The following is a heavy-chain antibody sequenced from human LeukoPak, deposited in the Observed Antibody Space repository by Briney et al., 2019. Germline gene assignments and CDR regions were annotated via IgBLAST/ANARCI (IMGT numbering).Heavy chain of an antibody. D-gene: IGHD2-15*01. CDR2: IKQDGSEK. V-gene: IGHV3-7*01. CDR3: ARARVVVVVAATQVSKYYFDY. CDR1: GFTFSSYW. Sequence: GGSLRLSCAASGFTFSSYWMSWVRQAPGKGLEWVANIKQDGSEKYYVDSVKGRFTISRDNAKNSLYLQMNSLRAEDTAVYYCARARVVVVVAATQVSKYYFDYWGQGTLVTVSS. J-gene: IGHJ4*02.